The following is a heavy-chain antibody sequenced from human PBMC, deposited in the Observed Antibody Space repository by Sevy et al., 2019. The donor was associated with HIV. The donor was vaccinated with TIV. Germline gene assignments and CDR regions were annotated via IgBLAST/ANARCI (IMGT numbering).Heavy chain of an antibody. V-gene: IGHV4-4*07. CDR2: VYSTGIT. J-gene: IGHJ4*02. Sequence: SETLSLTCTVSGGSINSYYWTWIRQPAGKGLEWIGRVYSTGITDYNPSLKSRATMSVDTSKNQFSLNLGSVTAADTAVYYCARDGFSYGYLDYWGQGALVTVSS. CDR1: GGSINSYY. D-gene: IGHD5-18*01. CDR3: ARDGFSYGYLDY.